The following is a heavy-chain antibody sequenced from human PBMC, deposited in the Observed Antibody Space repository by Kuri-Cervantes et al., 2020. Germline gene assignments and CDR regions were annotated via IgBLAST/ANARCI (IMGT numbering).Heavy chain of an antibody. CDR2: MNPNSGNT. V-gene: IGHV1-8*01. Sequence: ASVKVSCKASGYTFTSYDINWVRQATGQGLEWMGWMNPNSGNTGYAQKFQGRVTMTRNTSISTAYMELSSLRSEDTAVYYCAREYNIAVAGTSWVYFDYWGQGTLVTVSS. CDR1: GYTFTSYD. J-gene: IGHJ4*02. D-gene: IGHD6-19*01. CDR3: AREYNIAVAGTSWVYFDY.